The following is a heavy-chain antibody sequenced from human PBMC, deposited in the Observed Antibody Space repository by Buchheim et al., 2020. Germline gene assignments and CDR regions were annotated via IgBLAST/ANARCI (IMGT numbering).Heavy chain of an antibody. D-gene: IGHD6-19*01. J-gene: IGHJ6*02. V-gene: IGHV3-30*18. CDR1: GFTFSSYG. CDR2: ISSDGSNK. CDR3: AKDGQSYYYYYYGMDV. Sequence: QVQLVESGGGVVQPGRSLRLSCAASGFTFSSYGMHWVRQAPGQGLEWVAVISSDGSNKYYADSVKGRFTISRDTSKSTPYLQMNSLRDEDTDVYYCAKDGQSYYYYYYGMDVWGQGTT.